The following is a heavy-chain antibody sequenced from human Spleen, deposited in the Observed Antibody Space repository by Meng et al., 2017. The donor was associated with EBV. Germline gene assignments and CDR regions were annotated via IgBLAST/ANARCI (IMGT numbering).Heavy chain of an antibody. CDR1: GGSVSSSNG. V-gene: IGHV4-4*01. D-gene: IGHD1-1*01. CDR2: IYHSGST. Sequence: QGQRPEAGPGGVKPAGTLSSTCAVSGGSVSSSNGWSWGRQPPGKGLEWIGEIYHSGSTNYNPSLKSRVTISVDKSKNQFSLKLSSVTAADTAVNSCARDGSGSGTDFDYWGQGTLVTVSS. J-gene: IGHJ4*02. CDR3: ARDGSGSGTDFDY.